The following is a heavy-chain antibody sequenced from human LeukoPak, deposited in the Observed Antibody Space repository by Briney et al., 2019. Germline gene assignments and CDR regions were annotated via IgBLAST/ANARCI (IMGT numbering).Heavy chain of an antibody. Sequence: SETLSLTCTVSGGFISSGGYYWSWIRQHPGKGLEWIGYIYYSGSTYYNPSLKSRVTISVATSKNQFSLKLSSVTAADTAVYYCARSGMQLWLPENWGQGTLVTVSS. CDR3: ARSGMQLWLPEN. V-gene: IGHV4-31*03. D-gene: IGHD5-18*01. CDR1: GGFISSGGYY. CDR2: IYYSGST. J-gene: IGHJ4*02.